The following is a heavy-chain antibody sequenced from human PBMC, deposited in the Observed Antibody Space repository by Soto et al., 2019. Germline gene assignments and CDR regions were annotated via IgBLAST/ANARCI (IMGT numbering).Heavy chain of an antibody. CDR2: IYYSGST. J-gene: IGHJ6*02. D-gene: IGHD4-17*01. CDR1: GGSISSISYY. Sequence: SETLSLTCTVSGGSISSISYYWGRIRQPPGKGLEWIGSIYYSGSTYYNPSLKSRVTISVDTSKNQFSLKLSSVTAADTAVYYCARTGSTQTYYYYYGMDVWGQGTTVTVSS. CDR3: ARTGSTQTYYYYYGMDV. V-gene: IGHV4-39*01.